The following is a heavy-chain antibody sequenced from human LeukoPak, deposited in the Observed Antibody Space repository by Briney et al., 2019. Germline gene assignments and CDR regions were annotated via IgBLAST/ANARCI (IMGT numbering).Heavy chain of an antibody. CDR2: ISSSSSYI. D-gene: IGHD3-22*01. V-gene: IGHV3-21*01. J-gene: IGHJ4*02. Sequence: GGSLRLSCAASGFTFSSYSMNWVRQAPGKGLEWVSSISSSSSYIYYADSVKGRFTISRDNAKNSLYLQMNSLRAEDTAVYYCARDLKPAGGKLVVVITPNFDYWGQGTLVTVSS. CDR1: GFTFSSYS. CDR3: ARDLKPAGGKLVVVITPNFDY.